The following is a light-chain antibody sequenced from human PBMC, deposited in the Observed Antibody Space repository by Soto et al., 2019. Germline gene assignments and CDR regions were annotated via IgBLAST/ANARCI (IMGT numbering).Light chain of an antibody. CDR2: SNS. Sequence: QSVLTQPPSASGTPGQRVTISCSGSSSNIGSNSVNWYQQLPGTAPKLLIYSNSQWPSGVPDRFSVSKSGTSASLAISGLQSEDEADYYCAACDDSVKGPVFGGGTQLTVL. CDR3: AACDDSVKGPV. CDR1: SSNIGSNS. V-gene: IGLV1-44*01. J-gene: IGLJ2*01.